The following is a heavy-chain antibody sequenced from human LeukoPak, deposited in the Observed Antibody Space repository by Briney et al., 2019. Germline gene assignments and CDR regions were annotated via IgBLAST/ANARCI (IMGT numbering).Heavy chain of an antibody. D-gene: IGHD2-2*01. J-gene: IGHJ5*02. CDR2: ISYDGSNK. Sequence: GGSLGLSCAASGFTFSSYAMHWVRQAPGKGLEWVAVISYDGSNKYYADSVKGRFTISRDNSKNTLYLQMNSLRAEDTAVYYCARGKGYYCSSTSCSNWFDPWGQGTLVTVSS. CDR3: ARGKGYYCSSTSCSNWFDP. V-gene: IGHV3-30-3*01. CDR1: GFTFSSYA.